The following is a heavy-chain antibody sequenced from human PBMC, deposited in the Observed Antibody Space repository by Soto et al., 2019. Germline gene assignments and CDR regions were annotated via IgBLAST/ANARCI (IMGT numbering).Heavy chain of an antibody. CDR2: TYFRSKWYN. J-gene: IGHJ5*02. V-gene: IGHV6-1*01. CDR1: GDSVSSNTAS. Sequence: LTCAISGDSVSSNTASWNWIRQSPSRGLEWLGRTYFRSKWYNDYAVSVKSRIIINPDTSNNQFSLQLNSVTPEDTAVYFCAKGDNLGPKTGYAFDPWGQGIMVTVSS. CDR3: AKGDNLGPKTGYAFDP. D-gene: IGHD5-12*01.